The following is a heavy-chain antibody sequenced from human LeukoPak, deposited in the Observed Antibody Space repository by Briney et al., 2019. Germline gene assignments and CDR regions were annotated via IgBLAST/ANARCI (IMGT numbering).Heavy chain of an antibody. V-gene: IGHV3-23*01. D-gene: IGHD3-22*01. J-gene: IGHJ4*02. CDR3: ARMLSGETRKGYYYDSSGYYYVDY. CDR1: GFTFSSYA. CDR2: ISGSGGST. Sequence: GGSLRLSCAASGFTFSSYAMSWVRQAPGKGLEWVSAISGSGGSTYYADSVKGRFTISRDNSKNKLYLQMNSLRAEDTAVYYCARMLSGETRKGYYYDSSGYYYVDYWGQGTLVTVSS.